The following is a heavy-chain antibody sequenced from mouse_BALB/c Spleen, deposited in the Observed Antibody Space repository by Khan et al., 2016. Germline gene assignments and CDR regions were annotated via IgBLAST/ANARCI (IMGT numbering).Heavy chain of an antibody. Sequence: VQLQESGAELVRPGTSVKISCKASGYAFTNDWLGWVKQRPGHGLEWIGDIYPGSGNTYYNEKFKGKVTLTADKSSNTAYMQFSSPTSEDSAVYFCARKYTTATSFVYWGQGTLVTVSA. J-gene: IGHJ3*01. CDR3: ARKYTTATSFVY. D-gene: IGHD1-2*01. V-gene: IGHV1-63*01. CDR1: GYAFTNDW. CDR2: IYPGSGNT.